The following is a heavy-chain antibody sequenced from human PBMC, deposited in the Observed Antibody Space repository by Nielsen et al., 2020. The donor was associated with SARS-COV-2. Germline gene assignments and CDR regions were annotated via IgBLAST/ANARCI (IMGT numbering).Heavy chain of an antibody. CDR3: ARDRRATVVTTGGCGY. CDR1: GYTFTSYA. Sequence: ASVKVFCKASGYTFTSYAMNWVRQAPGQGLEWMGWINTNTGNPTYAQGFTGRFVFSLDTSVSTAYLQISSLKAEDTAVYYCARDRRATVVTTGGCGYWGQGTLVTISS. CDR2: INTNTGNP. J-gene: IGHJ4*02. V-gene: IGHV7-4-1*02. D-gene: IGHD4-23*01.